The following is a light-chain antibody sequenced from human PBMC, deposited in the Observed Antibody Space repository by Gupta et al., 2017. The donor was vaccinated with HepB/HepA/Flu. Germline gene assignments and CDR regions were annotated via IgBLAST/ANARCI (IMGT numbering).Light chain of an antibody. Sequence: DIQMTQSPSTLSASVGDRVTITCRASQSISDWLAWYQQKPGQAPKLLIYEASSLERGDTPRFSGRGSGTEFTLTISNLQPDDFATYYCQQYRSYSPTFGQGTKVEIK. J-gene: IGKJ1*01. CDR2: EAS. V-gene: IGKV1-5*03. CDR1: QSISDW. CDR3: QQYRSYSPT.